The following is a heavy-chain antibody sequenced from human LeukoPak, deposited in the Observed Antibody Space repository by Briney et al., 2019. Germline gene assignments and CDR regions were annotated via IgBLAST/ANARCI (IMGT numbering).Heavy chain of an antibody. CDR1: GGSISSYY. Sequence: SETLSLTCTVSGGSISSYYWSWIRQPPGKGLEWIGYIYYSGSTNYNPSLKSRVTISVDTSKNQFSLKLSSVTAADTAVYYCARTNGGKVDYWGQGTLVTVSS. CDR3: ARTNGGKVDY. J-gene: IGHJ4*02. V-gene: IGHV4-59*01. CDR2: IYYSGST. D-gene: IGHD4-23*01.